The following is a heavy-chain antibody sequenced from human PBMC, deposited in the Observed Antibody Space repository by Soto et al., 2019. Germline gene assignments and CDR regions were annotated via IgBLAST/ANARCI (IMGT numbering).Heavy chain of an antibody. CDR2: IYHSGST. J-gene: IGHJ6*02. CDR1: GGSISSGDYY. D-gene: IGHD6-25*01. Sequence: PSETLSLTCTVSGGSISSGDYYWSWIRQPPGKGLEWIGYIYHSGSTYYNPSLKSRVTISVDTSKNQFSLKLSSVTAADTAVYYCARGSGWPGKNFYYYYGMDVWGQGTTVTVSS. V-gene: IGHV4-30-4*01. CDR3: ARGSGWPGKNFYYYYGMDV.